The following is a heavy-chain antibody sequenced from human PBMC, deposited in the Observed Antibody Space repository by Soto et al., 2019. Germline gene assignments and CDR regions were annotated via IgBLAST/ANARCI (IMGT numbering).Heavy chain of an antibody. CDR2: IKQDGSEK. V-gene: IGHV3-7*05. J-gene: IGHJ4*02. D-gene: IGHD2-15*01. CDR3: ARVSYGGGSWTEDY. Sequence: GGSLRLSCAASGFTFSSYWMSWVRQAPGKGLEWVANIKQDGSEKYYVDSVKGRFTISRDNAKNSLYLQMNSLRAEDTAVYYCARVSYGGGSWTEDYWGQGTLVTVSS. CDR1: GFTFSSYW.